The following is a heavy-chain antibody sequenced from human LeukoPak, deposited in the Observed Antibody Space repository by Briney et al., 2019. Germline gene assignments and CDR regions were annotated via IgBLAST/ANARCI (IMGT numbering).Heavy chain of an antibody. Sequence: GGSLRLSCAASGFTFSSYEMNWVRQAPGKGLEWVSYISSSGSTIYYADSVKGRFTISRDNAKNSLYLQMNSLRAEDTAVYYCARDQVALLWFGELLGYFDYWGQGTLVTVSS. CDR2: ISSSGSTI. CDR1: GFTFSSYE. CDR3: ARDQVALLWFGELLGYFDY. V-gene: IGHV3-48*03. D-gene: IGHD3-10*01. J-gene: IGHJ4*02.